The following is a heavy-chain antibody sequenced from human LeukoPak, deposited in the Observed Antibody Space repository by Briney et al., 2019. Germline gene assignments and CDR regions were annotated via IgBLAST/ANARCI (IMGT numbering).Heavy chain of an antibody. CDR2: IKRKGDDGTI. J-gene: IGHJ4*02. CDR3: TAGTGRSDFDY. CDR1: GFTLSNAW. D-gene: IGHD3/OR15-3a*01. Sequence: GGSLRLSCAASGFTLSNAWMSWVRQAPGRVLEWVGRIKRKGDDGTIDYAAPVKGRLSISRDDSKNTLYLQMNSLKSEDTAVYYCTAGTGRSDFDYWGQGTLVTVSS. V-gene: IGHV3-15*01.